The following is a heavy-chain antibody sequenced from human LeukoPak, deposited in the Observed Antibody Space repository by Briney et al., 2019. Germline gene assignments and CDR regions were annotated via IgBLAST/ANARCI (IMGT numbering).Heavy chain of an antibody. CDR3: ARGDYYDSSGYYYFDY. Sequence: PGGSLRLSCAASGFTFSSYEMNWVRQAPGKGLEWVSSISSSSSYIYYADSVKGRFTISRDNAKNSLYLQMNSLRAEDTAVYYCARGDYYDSSGYYYFDYWGQGTLVTVSS. J-gene: IGHJ4*02. V-gene: IGHV3-21*01. CDR1: GFTFSSYE. D-gene: IGHD3-22*01. CDR2: ISSSSSYI.